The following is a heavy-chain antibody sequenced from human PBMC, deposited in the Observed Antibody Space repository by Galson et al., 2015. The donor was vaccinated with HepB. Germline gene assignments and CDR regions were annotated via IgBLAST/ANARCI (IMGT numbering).Heavy chain of an antibody. CDR2: IYSGGST. V-gene: IGHV3-66*01. J-gene: IGHJ4*02. CDR3: ARRGAYYYDSSGYYYFDY. CDR1: GFTVSSNY. D-gene: IGHD3-22*01. Sequence: SLRLSCAASGFTVSSNYMSWVRQAPGKGLEWVSVIYSGGSTYYADSVKGRFTISRDNSRNTLYLQMNSLRAEDTAVYYCARRGAYYYDSSGYYYFDYWGQGTLVTVSS.